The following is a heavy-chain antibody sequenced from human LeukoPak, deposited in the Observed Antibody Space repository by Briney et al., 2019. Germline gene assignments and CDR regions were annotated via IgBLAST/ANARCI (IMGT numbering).Heavy chain of an antibody. CDR1: GFTFSSYW. CDR3: ARDLTSSWHAYYYYGMDV. Sequence: GGSLRLSCAASGFTFSSYWMHWVRQAPGKGLVWVSRINSDGSSTSYADSVKGRFTISRDNAKNTLYLQMNSLRAEDTAVYYCARDLTSSWHAYYYYGMDVWGQGTTVTVSS. CDR2: INSDGSST. D-gene: IGHD6-13*01. V-gene: IGHV3-74*01. J-gene: IGHJ6*02.